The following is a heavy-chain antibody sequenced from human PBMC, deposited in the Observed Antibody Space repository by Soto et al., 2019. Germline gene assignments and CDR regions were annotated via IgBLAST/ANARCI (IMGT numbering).Heavy chain of an antibody. CDR1: GFTFSNFG. CDR3: ARAPGKDEAIDY. Sequence: QVQVVESGGGVVQPGTSLRLSCAASGFTFSNFGMHWVRQAPGKGLEWVAVIWHDGKNKYDADSVEGRFTISRDNSKNTLNLQMNSLRAEDTAVYYCARAPGKDEAIDYWGQGTLVIVSS. J-gene: IGHJ4*02. CDR2: IWHDGKNK. V-gene: IGHV3-33*01.